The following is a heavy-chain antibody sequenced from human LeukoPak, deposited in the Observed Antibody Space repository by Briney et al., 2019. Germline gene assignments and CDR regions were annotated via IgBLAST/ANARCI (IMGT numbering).Heavy chain of an antibody. Sequence: GGSLRLSYTVSGFTFSSFTMNWVRQGPGKGLEWVASISNSGDYISYADSLKGRFTISRDNAKNSLFLQMSSLRAEDTAVYYCAREMYAGWYFAFDIWGQGTMVTVSS. D-gene: IGHD6-19*01. CDR2: ISNSGDYI. CDR3: AREMYAGWYFAFDI. CDR1: GFTFSSFT. V-gene: IGHV3-21*01. J-gene: IGHJ3*02.